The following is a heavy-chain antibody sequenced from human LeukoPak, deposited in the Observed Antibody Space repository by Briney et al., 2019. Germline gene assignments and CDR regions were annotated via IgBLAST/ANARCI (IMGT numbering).Heavy chain of an antibody. CDR2: IRYDGSNK. CDR3: AKDLLRFLEWPSNWFDP. V-gene: IGHV3-30*02. Sequence: GGSLRLSCAASGFTFSSYGMHWVRQAPGKGLEWVAFIRYDGSNKYYADSVKGRFTISRDNSKNTLYLQMNSLRAEDTAVYYCAKDLLRFLEWPSNWFDPWGQGTLVTVSS. D-gene: IGHD3-3*01. J-gene: IGHJ5*02. CDR1: GFTFSSYG.